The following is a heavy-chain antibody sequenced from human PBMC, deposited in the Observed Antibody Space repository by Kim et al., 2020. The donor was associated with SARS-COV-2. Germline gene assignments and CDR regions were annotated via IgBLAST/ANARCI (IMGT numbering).Heavy chain of an antibody. CDR3: ARDGYNLDAFDV. CDR1: GFTFSSNW. J-gene: IGHJ3*01. D-gene: IGHD5-12*01. Sequence: GGSLRLSCVASGFTFSSNWMSWVRQAPGKGLERVANIKPDESEKYDVDSVKGRFTVSRDNAKNSLYLQMNSLRAEDTAVYYCARDGYNLDAFDVWGQGT. V-gene: IGHV3-7*01. CDR2: IKPDESEK.